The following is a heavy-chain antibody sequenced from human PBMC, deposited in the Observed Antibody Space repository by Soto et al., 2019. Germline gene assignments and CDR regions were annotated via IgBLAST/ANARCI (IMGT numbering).Heavy chain of an antibody. J-gene: IGHJ4*02. V-gene: IGHV4-4*02. D-gene: IGHD2-21*01. CDR1: GGSITSNW. Sequence: QVQLQESGPGLMKPSGTLSLTCAVSGGSITSNWWSWVRQPPGKGLEWIAEIFHTGSANYNPSLMGRLTISMDKSRNPLSLNLSSVTAADTAVYYCARHIAVSGTRGFDHWGQGTLVTVSS. CDR2: IFHTGSA. CDR3: ARHIAVSGTRGFDH.